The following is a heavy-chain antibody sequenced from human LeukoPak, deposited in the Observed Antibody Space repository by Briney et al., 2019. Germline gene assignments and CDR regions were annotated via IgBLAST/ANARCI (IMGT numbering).Heavy chain of an antibody. D-gene: IGHD2-15*01. V-gene: IGHV3-23*01. CDR3: AKNGDRGAYCSGGSCYPYYYYYMDV. J-gene: IGHJ6*03. CDR1: AFTFSNYA. CDR2: ISNSDSST. Sequence: GGSLRLSCAASAFTFSNYAMSWVRQAPGKGLEWVSTISNSDSSTYYADSVKGRFTISRDNSKNTLYLQMNSLRAEDTAVYYCAKNGDRGAYCSGGSCYPYYYYYMDVWGKGTTVTISS.